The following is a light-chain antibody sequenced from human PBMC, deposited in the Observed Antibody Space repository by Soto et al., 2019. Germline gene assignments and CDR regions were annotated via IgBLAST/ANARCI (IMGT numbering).Light chain of an antibody. CDR2: GVS. Sequence: DIVMTQSPATLSVSPGEGATLSCRASQSVGSNLAWYQQKPAQAPRLLIYGVSTRGTGTPARFSGSGSGTEFTLTISSVQSEDFAVYYCQQYNNWLQTFGQGTKVEIK. J-gene: IGKJ1*01. V-gene: IGKV3-15*01. CDR3: QQYNNWLQT. CDR1: QSVGSN.